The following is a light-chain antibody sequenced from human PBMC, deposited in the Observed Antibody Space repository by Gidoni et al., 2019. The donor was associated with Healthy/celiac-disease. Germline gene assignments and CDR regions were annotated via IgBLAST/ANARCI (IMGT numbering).Light chain of an antibody. J-gene: IGKJ1*01. Sequence: DIQLTQSPSTLSASVGDRVTITCRASQSISSWLDWYQQKPGKAPKLLIYKASSVESGVPSRFSGSGSGTEFTRTISSLQPDDLATYYCQQDNSDSWTFGQGTKVEIK. CDR2: KAS. CDR3: QQDNSDSWT. V-gene: IGKV1-5*03. CDR1: QSISSW.